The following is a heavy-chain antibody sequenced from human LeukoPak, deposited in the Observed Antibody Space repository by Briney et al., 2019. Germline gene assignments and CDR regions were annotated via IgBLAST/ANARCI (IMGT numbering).Heavy chain of an antibody. Sequence: GGSLRLSCAASGFSFSSYATSWVRQAPGKGLQWVSAIVGSGGNMYYADSVKGRFTISRDNFKSTLYLQMNSLRAEDTAFYYCAKGLTWDSTSCSDWGQGTLVTVSS. CDR1: GFSFSSYA. CDR3: AKGLTWDSTSCSD. V-gene: IGHV3-23*01. D-gene: IGHD2-2*01. J-gene: IGHJ4*02. CDR2: IVGSGGNM.